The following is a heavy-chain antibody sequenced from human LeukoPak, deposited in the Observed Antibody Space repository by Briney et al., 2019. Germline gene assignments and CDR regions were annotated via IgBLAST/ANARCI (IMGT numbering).Heavy chain of an antibody. V-gene: IGHV4-34*01. CDR1: GGSFSGYY. CDR3: ASTISGWYDAFDI. CDR2: IYYSGNT. Sequence: SETLSLTCAVYGGSFSGYYWSWIRQPPGKGLEWIGTIYYSGNTYYNPSLKSRVTISVDTSKNQFSLKLSSVTAADTAVYYCASTISGWYDAFDIWGQGTMVTVSS. J-gene: IGHJ3*02. D-gene: IGHD6-19*01.